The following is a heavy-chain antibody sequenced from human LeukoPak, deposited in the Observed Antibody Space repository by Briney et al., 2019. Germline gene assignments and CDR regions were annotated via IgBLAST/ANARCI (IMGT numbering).Heavy chain of an antibody. V-gene: IGHV4-4*07. CDR1: GGSISDNY. CDR3: ARGGAMTGYYDS. CDR2: IYSTGSI. D-gene: IGHD3-9*01. J-gene: IGHJ5*01. Sequence: SETLSLTCIVSGGSISDNYWSWIRQPAGKGLEWIGRIYSTGSINYSPSLKSRVTMSVDTSKNHFSLTLTSVSVADTAVYYCARGGAMTGYYDSWGQGTLVTVSS.